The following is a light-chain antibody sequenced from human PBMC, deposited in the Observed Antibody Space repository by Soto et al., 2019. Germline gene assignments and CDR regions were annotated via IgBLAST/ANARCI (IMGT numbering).Light chain of an antibody. CDR3: QQLSTYPST. J-gene: IGKJ4*01. V-gene: IGKV1-5*01. CDR1: QSVSGW. Sequence: DIQMTQSPSTLSASVGDTVTVTCRASQSVSGWLAWYQQKPGEAPKLLIFAASTLQSGVPSRFSGSGSGTDFTLTISSLQAEDFATYYCQQLSTYPSTFGGGTKVDIK. CDR2: AAS.